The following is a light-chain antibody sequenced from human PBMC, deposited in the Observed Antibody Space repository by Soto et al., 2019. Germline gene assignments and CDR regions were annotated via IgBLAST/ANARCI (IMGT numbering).Light chain of an antibody. CDR2: RNN. V-gene: IGLV1-47*01. CDR1: SSKIGSNY. J-gene: IGLJ2*01. CDR3: AAWDDSLSGRE. Sequence: QSVLTQPPSASGTPGQRVTISCSGSSSKIGSNYVYWYQQLPGPAPKLLIYRNNQRPSGVPDRFSGSKSGTSASLAISGLRSEDEADYYCAAWDDSLSGREFGGGTKLPVL.